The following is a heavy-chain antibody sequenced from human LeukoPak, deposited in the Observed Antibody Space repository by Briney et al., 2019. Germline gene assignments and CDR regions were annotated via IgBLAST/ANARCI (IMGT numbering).Heavy chain of an antibody. CDR3: ARGLWGSSGYGY. J-gene: IGHJ4*02. CDR2: MNPNSGNT. CDR1: GYTFTSYD. D-gene: IGHD3-22*01. Sequence: ASVKVSCKASGYTFTSYDINWVRQATGQGLEWMGWMNPNSGNTGYAQKFQGRVTITRNTSISTAYMELSSLRSEDTAVYYCARGLWGSSGYGYWGQGTLVTVSS. V-gene: IGHV1-8*03.